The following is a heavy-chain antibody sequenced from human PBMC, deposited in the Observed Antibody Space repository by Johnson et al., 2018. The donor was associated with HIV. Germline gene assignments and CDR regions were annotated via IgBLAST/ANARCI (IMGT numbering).Heavy chain of an antibody. CDR2: INWDGGTI. Sequence: VQLVESGGGVIRPVGSLRLSCAASGFTFDNYAMSWVRQAPGKGLEWVSDINWDGGTIDYADSVKGRFTISRDSSKNMLYLQMNSLRTEDTAVYYCCYGSGTYDGPAFDIWGQGTVVIVSS. CDR1: GFTFDNYA. V-gene: IGHV3-20*04. J-gene: IGHJ3*02. D-gene: IGHD3-10*01. CDR3: CYGSGTYDGPAFDI.